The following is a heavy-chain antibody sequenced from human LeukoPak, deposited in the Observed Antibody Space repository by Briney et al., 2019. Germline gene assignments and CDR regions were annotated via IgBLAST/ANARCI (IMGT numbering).Heavy chain of an antibody. CDR3: ATSGWYQLHGDY. Sequence: GFXXXSYWMRWVRQAPGKGVEWVANIKQEGSEKYYVDSVKGRFTISRENAKNSLYMQMNSLRADDSAVYYCATSGWYQLHGDYWGQGTLVTVSS. CDR2: IKQEGSEK. J-gene: IGHJ4*02. CDR1: GFXXXSYW. V-gene: IGHV3-7*01. D-gene: IGHD2-2*01.